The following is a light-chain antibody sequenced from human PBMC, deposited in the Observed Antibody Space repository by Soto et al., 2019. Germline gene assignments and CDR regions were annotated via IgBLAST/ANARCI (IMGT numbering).Light chain of an antibody. Sequence: EIVLTQSPATLSLTPGERATLSCRASQSVSSYLAWYQQKPGQAPRLLIYDASNRATGIPARFSGSGSGTDFTLTISSLEPEDFATYYCQKHNSDPFTFGGGTKVDI. CDR1: QSVSSY. CDR2: DAS. J-gene: IGKJ4*01. CDR3: QKHNSDPFT. V-gene: IGKV3-11*01.